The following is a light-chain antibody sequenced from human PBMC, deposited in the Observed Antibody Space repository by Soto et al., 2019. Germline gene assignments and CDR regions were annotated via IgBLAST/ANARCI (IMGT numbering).Light chain of an antibody. CDR1: SSDIGGSNY. CDR2: EIN. CDR3: SSYAGNDNCV. V-gene: IGLV2-8*01. J-gene: IGLJ1*01. Sequence: QSALTQPPSASGSPGRSVTISCTGTSSDIGGSNYVSWYQQHPGEAPKLMIFEINKRPSGVPSRFSGSKSGNTASLTVSGLQAEDEADYYCSSYAGNDNCVFGTGTQLTVL.